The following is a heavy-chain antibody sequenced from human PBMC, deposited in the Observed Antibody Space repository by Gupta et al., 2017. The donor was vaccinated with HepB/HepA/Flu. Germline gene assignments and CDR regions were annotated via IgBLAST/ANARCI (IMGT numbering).Heavy chain of an antibody. CDR1: GGSMNGLRYH. Sequence: QLQLQESGPGLVKPSETLSLSCTVSGGSMNGLRYHWGWVRQPPGKDLEWIGSIYSSGSTSYNPSLKGRVTISADKPNNHFSLRLDSVTATDTAIYFCVRHPTYAWFDPWGQGTLVTVSS. CDR2: IYSSGST. V-gene: IGHV4-39*01. J-gene: IGHJ5*02. D-gene: IGHD4-17*01. CDR3: VRHPTYAWFDP.